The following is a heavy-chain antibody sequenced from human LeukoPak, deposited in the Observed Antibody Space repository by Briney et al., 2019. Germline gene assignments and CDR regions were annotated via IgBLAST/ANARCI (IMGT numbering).Heavy chain of an antibody. CDR3: AKDPGLDWNYNCYCYMDV. CDR2: IRYDGSNK. V-gene: IGHV3-30*02. Sequence: PGGSVTLSRAASGFTFSSYGMHCARHAPGQGLECVAFIRYDGSNKYHAHSVKGRFTISRDNSKSTLYLQMNSLRAEDTAVYYCAKDPGLDWNYNCYCYMDVWGKGTTVNVSS. D-gene: IGHD1-1*01. CDR1: GFTFSSYG. J-gene: IGHJ6*03.